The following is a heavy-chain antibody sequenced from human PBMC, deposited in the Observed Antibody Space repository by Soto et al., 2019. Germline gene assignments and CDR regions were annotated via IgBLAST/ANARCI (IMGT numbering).Heavy chain of an antibody. CDR3: ARDGTYYDFWSGYYVPDY. D-gene: IGHD3-3*01. CDR2: ISAYNGNT. Sequence: GASVKVSCKASGYSFTSYGISWVRQAPGQGLEWMGWISAYNGNTNYAQKLQGRVTMTTDTSTSTAYMELRSLRSDDTAVYYCARDGTYYDFWSGYYVPDYWGQGTLVTVSS. V-gene: IGHV1-18*01. CDR1: GYSFTSYG. J-gene: IGHJ4*02.